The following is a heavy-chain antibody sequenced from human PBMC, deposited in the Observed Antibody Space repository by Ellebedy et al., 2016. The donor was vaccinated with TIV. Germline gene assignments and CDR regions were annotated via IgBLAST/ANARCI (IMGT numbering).Heavy chain of an antibody. CDR2: ISSSSSYI. CDR1: GFTFSSYS. CDR3: ARCRYTIMGCSFDY. D-gene: IGHD5-24*01. J-gene: IGHJ4*02. V-gene: IGHV3-21*01. Sequence: GESLKISCAASGFTFSSYSMNWVRQAPGKGLEWVSSISSSSSYIYYADSVKGRFTISRDNAKNSLYLQMNSLRAEDTAVYYCARCRYTIMGCSFDYWGQGTLVTVSS.